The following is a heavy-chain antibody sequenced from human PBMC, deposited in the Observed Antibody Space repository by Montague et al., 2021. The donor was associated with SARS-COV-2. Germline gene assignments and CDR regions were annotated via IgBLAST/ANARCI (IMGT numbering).Heavy chain of an antibody. CDR3: ARDAYYFGPGREKRGALDS. D-gene: IGHD2/OR15-2a*01. V-gene: IGHV4-4*07. CDR1: GDSITPYGDSIGGYF. J-gene: IGHJ5*01. CDR2: IYANVNF. Sequence: SETLSLTCSVSGDSITPYGDSIGGYFWSWIRQPAGKGLEWIGRIYANVNFDYNPSLNSRVSMSMDTSKQEFSMRLISVTAADTAVYYCARDAYYFGPGREKRGALDSWGQGILVTVSS.